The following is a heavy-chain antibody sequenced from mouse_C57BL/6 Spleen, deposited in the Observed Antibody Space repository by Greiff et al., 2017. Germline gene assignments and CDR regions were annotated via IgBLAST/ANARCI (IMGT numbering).Heavy chain of an antibody. CDR2: IDPSDSYT. CDR3: ARSGYDEAYAMDY. Sequence: VQLQQPGAELVRPGTSVKLSCKASGYTFTSYWMHWVKQRPGQGLEWIGVIDPSDSYTNYNQKFKGKATLTVDTSSSTAYMQLSSLTSEDAAVYYCARSGYDEAYAMDYWGQGTSVTVSS. V-gene: IGHV1-59*01. D-gene: IGHD2-2*01. J-gene: IGHJ4*01. CDR1: GYTFTSYW.